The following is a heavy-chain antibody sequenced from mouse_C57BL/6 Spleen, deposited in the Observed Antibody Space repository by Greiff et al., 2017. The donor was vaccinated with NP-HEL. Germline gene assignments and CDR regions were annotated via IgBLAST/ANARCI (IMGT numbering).Heavy chain of an antibody. D-gene: IGHD2-4*01. CDR1: GYSFTGYY. Sequence: EVKLMESGPELVKPGASVKISCKASGYSFTGYYMPWVKQSHGNILDWIGYIYPYNGVSSYNQKFKGKATLTVDKSSSTAYMELRSLTSEDSAVYYCARGTYYDPMDYWGQGTSVTVSS. CDR3: ARGTYYDPMDY. J-gene: IGHJ4*01. V-gene: IGHV1-31*01. CDR2: IYPYNGVS.